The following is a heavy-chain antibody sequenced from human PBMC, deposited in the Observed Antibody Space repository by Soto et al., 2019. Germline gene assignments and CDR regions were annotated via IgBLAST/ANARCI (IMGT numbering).Heavy chain of an antibody. CDR3: ARDYEAAGTNYFDY. CDR2: IYYSGST. CDR1: GGSISSGDYY. D-gene: IGHD6-13*01. J-gene: IGHJ4*02. V-gene: IGHV4-30-4*01. Sequence: QVQLQESGPGLVKPSQTLSLTCTVSGGSISSGDYYWSWISQPPGKGLEWIGYIYYSGSTYYNPCLKSRVTISVDTSKNQFSLKLSSVTAADTAVYYCARDYEAAGTNYFDYWGQGTLVTVSS.